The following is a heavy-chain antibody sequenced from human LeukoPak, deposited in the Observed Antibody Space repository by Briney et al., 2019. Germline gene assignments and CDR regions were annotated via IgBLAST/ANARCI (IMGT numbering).Heavy chain of an antibody. D-gene: IGHD6-13*01. CDR2: ISGSGGST. J-gene: IGHJ4*02. CDR1: GCTFSSYS. Sequence: GGSLRLSCAASGCTFSSYSRSWIRQPPGKGLEWFSAISGSGGSTYYADSVKGRFTISRDHSKNTLYLQMNSLRAEDTAVYYCAKGGGYSSSPVDYWGQGTLVTVSS. V-gene: IGHV3-23*01. CDR3: AKGGGYSSSPVDY.